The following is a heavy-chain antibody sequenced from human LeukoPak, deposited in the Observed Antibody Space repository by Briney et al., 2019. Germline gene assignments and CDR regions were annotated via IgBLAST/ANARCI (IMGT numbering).Heavy chain of an antibody. CDR1: GGSISSGGYY. CDR3: ARATYYDFWSGYYSDRWFDP. CDR2: IYYSGST. J-gene: IGHJ5*02. D-gene: IGHD3-3*01. V-gene: IGHV4-31*03. Sequence: SQTLSLTCTVSGGSISSGGYYWSWIRQHPGKGLKWIGYIYYSGSTYYNPSLKSRVTISVDTSKNQFSLKLSSVTAADTAVYYCARATYYDFWSGYYSDRWFDPWGQGTLVTVSS.